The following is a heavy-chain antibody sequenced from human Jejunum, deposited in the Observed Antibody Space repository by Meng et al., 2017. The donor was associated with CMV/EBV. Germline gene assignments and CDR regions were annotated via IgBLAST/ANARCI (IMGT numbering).Heavy chain of an antibody. Sequence: GGSFSGGQYYWNWIRQPPGKGLEWIGYIYNSGSTDYNPSLKSRVTISLDTSKNQFSLKLSSLTAADTAVYYCARNVYTYGFDAFDIWGQGTMVTVSS. CDR3: ARNVYTYGFDAFDI. V-gene: IGHV4-61*01. CDR2: IYNSGST. D-gene: IGHD5-18*01. J-gene: IGHJ3*02. CDR1: GGSFSGGQYY.